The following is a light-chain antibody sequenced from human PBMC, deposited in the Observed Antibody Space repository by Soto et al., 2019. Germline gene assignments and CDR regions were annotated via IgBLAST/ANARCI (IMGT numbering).Light chain of an antibody. CDR1: QTISSW. CDR2: KAS. V-gene: IGKV1-5*03. CDR3: QHYNSYSEA. Sequence: DIRMTQSPSSLSASVGGTVTITCRASQTISSWLAWYQQKPGKAPKLLIYKASTLKSGVPSRFSGSGSGTEFTLTISSLQPDDFATYYCQHYNSYSEAFGQGTKVDIK. J-gene: IGKJ1*01.